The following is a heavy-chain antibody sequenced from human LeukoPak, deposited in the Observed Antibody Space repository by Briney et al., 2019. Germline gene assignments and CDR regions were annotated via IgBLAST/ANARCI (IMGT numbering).Heavy chain of an antibody. CDR1: GFTFSSYS. CDR2: ISSSSSYI. CDR3: ASHYDSIVSAFDY. J-gene: IGHJ4*02. Sequence: GGSLRLSCAASGFTFSSYSMNWVRQAPGKGLEWVSSISSSSSYIYYADSVKGRFTISRDNAKNPLYLQMNSLRAEDTAVYYCASHYDSIVSAFDYWGQGTLVTVSS. V-gene: IGHV3-21*01. D-gene: IGHD3-22*01.